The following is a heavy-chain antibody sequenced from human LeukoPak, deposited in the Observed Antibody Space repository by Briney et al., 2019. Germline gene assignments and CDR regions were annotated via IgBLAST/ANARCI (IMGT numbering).Heavy chain of an antibody. CDR3: ARDRSQVIAAAAPYGMDV. CDR2: ISSSSSYT. Sequence: GGSLRLSCAASGFTFSDYYMSWIRQAPGKGLEWVSYISSSSSYTNYADPVKGRFTVSRDNAKNSLYLQMNSLRAEDTAVYYCARDRSQVIAAAAPYGMDVWGQGTTVTVSS. J-gene: IGHJ6*02. V-gene: IGHV3-11*05. D-gene: IGHD6-13*01. CDR1: GFTFSDYY.